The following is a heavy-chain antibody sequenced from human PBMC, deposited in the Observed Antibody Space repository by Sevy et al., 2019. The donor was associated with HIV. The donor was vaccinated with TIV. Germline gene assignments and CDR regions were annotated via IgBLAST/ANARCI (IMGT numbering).Heavy chain of an antibody. CDR2: ISGSGGST. D-gene: IGHD6-19*01. CDR1: GFTFSSYA. J-gene: IGHJ3*02. Sequence: GGSLRLSCAASGFTFSSYAMSWVRQAPGKGLEWVSAISGSGGSTYYADSVKGRFTHSRDNSKNTLYLQMNSLRAKDTAVYYCAKDNSGAFYSSGWKRPDAFDIWGQGTMVTVSS. V-gene: IGHV3-23*01. CDR3: AKDNSGAFYSSGWKRPDAFDI.